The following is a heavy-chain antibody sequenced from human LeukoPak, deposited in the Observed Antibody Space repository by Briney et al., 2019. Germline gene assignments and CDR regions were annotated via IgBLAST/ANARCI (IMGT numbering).Heavy chain of an antibody. D-gene: IGHD3-16*01. J-gene: IGHJ5*02. CDR1: GYTFTSYD. CDR3: ARVGHYDYVWGSYSNWFDP. Sequence: GASVKVSCKASGYTFTSYDINWVRQATGQGLEWMGWMNPNSGNTGYAQKFQGRVTITRSTSISTAYMELSSLRSEDTAVYYCARVGHYDYVWGSYSNWFDPWGQGTLVTVSS. V-gene: IGHV1-8*03. CDR2: MNPNSGNT.